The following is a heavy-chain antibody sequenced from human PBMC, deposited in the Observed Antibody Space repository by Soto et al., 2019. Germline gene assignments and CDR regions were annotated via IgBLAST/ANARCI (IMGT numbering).Heavy chain of an antibody. J-gene: IGHJ3*02. CDR2: IIPIFGTA. D-gene: IGHD6-13*01. CDR3: ARSGQQLVKGAFDI. V-gene: IGHV1-69*13. CDR1: GYTFSSYG. Sequence: ASVKVSCKASGYTFSSYGISWVRQAPGQGLEWMGGIIPIFGTANYAQKFQGRVTITADEFTSTAYMELSSLRSEDTAVYYCARSGQQLVKGAFDIWGQGTMVTVSS.